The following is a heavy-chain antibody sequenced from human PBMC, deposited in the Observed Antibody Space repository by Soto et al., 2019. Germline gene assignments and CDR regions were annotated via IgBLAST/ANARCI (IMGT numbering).Heavy chain of an antibody. CDR1: GFTFSSYS. Sequence: EVQLVESGGGLVQPGGSLRLSCAASGFTFSSYSMNWVRQAPGKGLEWVSYISSSSSTIYYADSVKGRFTISRDNAKNPLYLQMNSLRDEDTAMHYCAREYFDWSNWFDPWGQGTLVTVSS. CDR3: AREYFDWSNWFDP. J-gene: IGHJ5*02. CDR2: ISSSSSTI. D-gene: IGHD3-9*01. V-gene: IGHV3-48*02.